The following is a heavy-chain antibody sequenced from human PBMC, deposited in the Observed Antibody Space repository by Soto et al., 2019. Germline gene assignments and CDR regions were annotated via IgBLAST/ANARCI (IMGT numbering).Heavy chain of an antibody. Sequence: QVQLVQSGAELKNPGASVKVSCKASGYTFTTYAISWVRQAPGQGLEWMGWISAYNGNTNYAQNLQGRATMTTDTSTRTAYMELRSLRSDDMAVYYCPRDGPPFDYWGQGTLVTVSS. CDR1: GYTFTTYA. V-gene: IGHV1-18*03. CDR3: PRDGPPFDY. J-gene: IGHJ4*02. CDR2: ISAYNGNT.